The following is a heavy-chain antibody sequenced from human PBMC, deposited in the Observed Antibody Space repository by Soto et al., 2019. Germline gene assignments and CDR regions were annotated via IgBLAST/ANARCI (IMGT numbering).Heavy chain of an antibody. CDR2: ISSNGGST. D-gene: IGHD2-2*01. J-gene: IGHJ4*02. CDR1: GFTFSSYA. V-gene: IGHV3-64*01. Sequence: EVQLVESGGGLVQPGGSLRLSCAASGFTFSSYAMHWVRQAPGKGLEYVSAISSNGGSTYYANSVKGRFTISRDNSKNTLYRQMGSLRAEDMAVYYCAREPYCSSTCCPYYFDYWGQGTLVTVSS. CDR3: AREPYCSSTCCPYYFDY.